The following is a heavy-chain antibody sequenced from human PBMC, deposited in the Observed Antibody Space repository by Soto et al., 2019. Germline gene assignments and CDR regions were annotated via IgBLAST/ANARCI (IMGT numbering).Heavy chain of an antibody. J-gene: IGHJ4*02. V-gene: IGHV5-10-1*01. CDR2: IDPSDSYT. CDR3: AGRESGYCSGGTCSVLAY. D-gene: IGHD2-15*01. Sequence: PGESLQISCRGSGYTFSNYWITWVRQMPGKGLEWMGRIDPSDSYTTYSPSFHGHVTFSVDKSISTAYLQWSSLEASDTAIYYCAGRESGYCSGGTCSVLAYWGQGTQVTVSS. CDR1: GYTFSNYW.